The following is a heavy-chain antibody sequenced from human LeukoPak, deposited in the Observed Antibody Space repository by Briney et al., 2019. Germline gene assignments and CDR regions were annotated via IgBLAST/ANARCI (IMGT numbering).Heavy chain of an antibody. CDR2: MNPNSGNT. D-gene: IGHD1-7*01. V-gene: IGHV1-8*01. J-gene: IGHJ4*02. CDR1: GYTFTSYD. Sequence: ASVKVSCKASGYTFTSYDINWVRQATGQGLEWMGWMNPNSGNTGYAQEFKGRVTITRNTSISTAYMELSHLRFEDTAVYFCARSSELRRIGYWGQGTLVTVSS. CDR3: ARSSELRRIGY.